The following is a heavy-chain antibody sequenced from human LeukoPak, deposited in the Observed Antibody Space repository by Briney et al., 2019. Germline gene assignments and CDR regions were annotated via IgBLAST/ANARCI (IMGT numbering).Heavy chain of an antibody. CDR3: AKAVYIGNYGDYYFDY. Sequence: GGSLRLSCAVSGFTFSNYAMSWVRQAPGKGLGWVSAIKASGTSTYYTDSVKGRFTISRDNSENTLCLQMNSLRAEDTAVYYCAKAVYIGNYGDYYFDYWGQGTLVTVSS. J-gene: IGHJ4*02. D-gene: IGHD1-26*01. CDR1: GFTFSNYA. CDR2: IKASGTST. V-gene: IGHV3-23*01.